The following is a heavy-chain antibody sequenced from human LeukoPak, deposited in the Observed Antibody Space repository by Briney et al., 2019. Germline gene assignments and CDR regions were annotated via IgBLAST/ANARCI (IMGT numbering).Heavy chain of an antibody. D-gene: IGHD3-10*01. V-gene: IGHV3-30*07. J-gene: IGHJ4*02. CDR3: ALTVYGSGSYWDY. CDR1: GFKFFTFA. CDR2: ISYDGSNK. Sequence: GGSLRLSCEASGFKFFTFAMHWVRRAPGKGLEWVAIISYDGSNKYYGDSVKGRFTISRDNSKNTLYLQMNSLRAEDTAVYYCALTVYGSGSYWDYWGQGTLVTVSS.